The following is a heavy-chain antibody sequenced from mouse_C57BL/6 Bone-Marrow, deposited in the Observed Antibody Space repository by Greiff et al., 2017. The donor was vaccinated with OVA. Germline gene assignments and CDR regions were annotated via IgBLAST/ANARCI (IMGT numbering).Heavy chain of an antibody. V-gene: IGHV14-2*01. D-gene: IGHD4-1*01. Sequence: VQLKQSGAELVKPGASVKLSCTASGFNIKDYYMHWVKQRTEQGLEWIGRIDPEDGETKYAPKFQGKATIPADTSSNPAYLQLSSLTSEDTAVYYCATGTSFAYWGQGTLVTVSA. CDR1: GFNIKDYY. CDR3: ATGTSFAY. CDR2: IDPEDGET. J-gene: IGHJ3*01.